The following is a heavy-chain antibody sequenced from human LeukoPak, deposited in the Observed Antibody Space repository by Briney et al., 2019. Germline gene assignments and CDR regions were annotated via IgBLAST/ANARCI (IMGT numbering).Heavy chain of an antibody. CDR1: GFTFGSYA. V-gene: IGHV3-23*01. Sequence: LPGGSLRLSCAASGFTFGSYAMSWVRQAPGKGLEWVSSISGSGVSTYYADSVKGRFTISRDNSKNTLYLQMNSLRPEDTAVYYCAKDFYPLGNYVIYFDNWGQGTLVTVSS. D-gene: IGHD1-7*01. J-gene: IGHJ4*02. CDR3: AKDFYPLGNYVIYFDN. CDR2: ISGSGVST.